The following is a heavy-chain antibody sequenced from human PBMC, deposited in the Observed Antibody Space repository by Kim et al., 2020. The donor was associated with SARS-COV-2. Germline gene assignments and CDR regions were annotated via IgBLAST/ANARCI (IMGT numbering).Heavy chain of an antibody. CDR1: GGSISSYY. Sequence: SETLSLTCTVSGGSISSYYWSWIRQPPGKGLEWIGYIYYSGSTNYNPSLKSRVTISVDTSKNQFSLKLSSVTAADTAVYYCARGGAQTYYDILKFDPWGQGTLVTVSS. J-gene: IGHJ5*02. D-gene: IGHD3-9*01. CDR3: ARGGAQTYYDILKFDP. CDR2: IYYSGST. V-gene: IGHV4-59*13.